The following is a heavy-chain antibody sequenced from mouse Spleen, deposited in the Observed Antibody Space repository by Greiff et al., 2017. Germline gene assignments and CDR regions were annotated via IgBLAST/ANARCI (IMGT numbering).Heavy chain of an antibody. Sequence: EVNVVESGGGLVQPGGSLKLSCATSGFTFSDYYMYWVRQTPEKRLEWVAYISNGGGSTYYPDTVKGRFTISRDNAKNTLYLQMSRLKSEDTAMYYCARDGIGLRRAWFAYWGQGTLVTVSA. J-gene: IGHJ3*01. CDR1: GFTFSDYY. CDR3: ARDGIGLRRAWFAY. D-gene: IGHD2-4*01. V-gene: IGHV5-12*02. CDR2: ISNGGGST.